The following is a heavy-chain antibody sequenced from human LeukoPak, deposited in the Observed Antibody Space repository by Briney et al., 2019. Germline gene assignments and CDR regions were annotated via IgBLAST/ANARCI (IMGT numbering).Heavy chain of an antibody. D-gene: IGHD5-12*01. CDR3: ARVRHSGARDAFDI. CDR2: IYHSGNT. CDR1: GGSISSDGYS. J-gene: IGHJ3*02. V-gene: IGHV4-30-2*01. Sequence: SQTLSLTCVVSGGSISSDGYSWRWIRQPPGKGLEWIAYIYHSGNTYYNPSLKSRVTMSVDRSKNQFSLNLSSVTAADTAVYYCARVRHSGARDAFDIWGQGTMVTVSS.